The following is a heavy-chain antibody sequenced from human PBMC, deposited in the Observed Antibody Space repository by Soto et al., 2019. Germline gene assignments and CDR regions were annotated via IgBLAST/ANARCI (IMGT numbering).Heavy chain of an antibody. V-gene: IGHV3-53*01. Sequence: EEQLVESGGGLIQPGGSLRLSCAASGFAVSDSYMNWVRQAPGKGLEWVSLIYAGGGTYYAGSVKGRFTISRDNSKNTLYLQISSLRAEETAVYYCARQRANEYGDPNDALDIWGQGTMVTVSS. CDR1: GFAVSDSY. CDR2: IYAGGGT. J-gene: IGHJ3*02. D-gene: IGHD4-17*01. CDR3: ARQRANEYGDPNDALDI.